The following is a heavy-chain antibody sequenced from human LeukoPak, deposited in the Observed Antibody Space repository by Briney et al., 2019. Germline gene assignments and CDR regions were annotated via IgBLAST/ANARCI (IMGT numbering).Heavy chain of an antibody. CDR3: ARERAGVVPAAKHYYGSGSYPYDY. V-gene: IGHV4-34*01. J-gene: IGHJ4*02. CDR1: GGSFSGYY. D-gene: IGHD3-10*01. Sequence: PSETLSLTCAVYGGSFSGYYWSWIRQPPGKGLEWIGEINHSGSTNYNPSLKSRVTISVDTSKNQFSLKLSSVTAADTAVYYCARERAGVVPAAKHYYGSGSYPYDYWGQGTLVTVSS. CDR2: INHSGST.